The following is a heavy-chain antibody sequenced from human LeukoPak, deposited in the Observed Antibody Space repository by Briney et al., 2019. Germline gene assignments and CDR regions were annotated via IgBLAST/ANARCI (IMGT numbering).Heavy chain of an antibody. D-gene: IGHD3-3*01. CDR2: ISGSGGST. V-gene: IGHV3-23*01. CDR3: AKVRYDFWSGPFDP. J-gene: IGHJ5*02. Sequence: MXXVRQAPGKGLEWVSAISGSGGSTYYADSVKGRFTISRDNSKNTLYLQMNSLRAEGTAVYYCAKVRYDFWSGPFDPWGQGTLVTVSS.